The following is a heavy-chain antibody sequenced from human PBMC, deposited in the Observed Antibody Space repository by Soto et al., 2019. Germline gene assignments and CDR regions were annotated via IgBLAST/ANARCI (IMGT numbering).Heavy chain of an antibody. CDR1: GFTFSNAW. V-gene: IGHV3-15*01. CDR3: TTPGAPPTIFGVVIRYMDV. Sequence: GGSLRLSCAASGFTFSNAWMSWVRQAPGKGLEWVGRIKSKTDGGTTDYAAPVKGRFTISRDDSKNTLYLQMNSLKTEDTAVYYCTTPGAPPTIFGVVIRYMDVWGKGTTVTVSS. J-gene: IGHJ6*03. D-gene: IGHD3-3*01. CDR2: IKSKTDGGTT.